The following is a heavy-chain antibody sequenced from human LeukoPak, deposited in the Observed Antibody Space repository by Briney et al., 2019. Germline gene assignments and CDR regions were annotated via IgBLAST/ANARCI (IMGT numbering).Heavy chain of an antibody. CDR1: GGSISSYY. V-gene: IGHV4-4*07. CDR2: IYTSGST. CDR3: ARDPTSGSHYGFDY. Sequence: SETLSLTCTVSGGSISSYYWSWIRQPAGKGLEWIGRIYTSGSTNYNPSLKSRVTMSVDTSKNQFSLKLSSVTAADTAVYYCARDPTSGSHYGFDYWGQGTLVTVSS. J-gene: IGHJ4*02. D-gene: IGHD1-26*01.